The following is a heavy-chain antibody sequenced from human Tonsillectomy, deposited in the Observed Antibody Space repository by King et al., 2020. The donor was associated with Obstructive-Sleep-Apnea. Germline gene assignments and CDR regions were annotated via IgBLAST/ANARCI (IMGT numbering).Heavy chain of an antibody. CDR1: GFTFSRYA. J-gene: IGHJ5*02. V-gene: IGHV3-30*04. D-gene: IGHD3-22*01. CDR2: ISYDGSEK. Sequence: VQLVESGGGVVQPGRSLRLSCAASGFTFSRYAMHWVRQAPGKGLGWMAVISYDGSEKYYADSVKGRFTISRDNSKNTLYLQMNSLRAADTAVYYCASLVSTPNSPFDPWGQGTLVTVSS. CDR3: ASLVSTPNSPFDP.